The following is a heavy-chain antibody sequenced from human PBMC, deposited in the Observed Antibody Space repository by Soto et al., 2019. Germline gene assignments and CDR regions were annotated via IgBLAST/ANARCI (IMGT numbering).Heavy chain of an antibody. CDR3: ARRGGSAAMVRGVITAPYYYYYMDV. D-gene: IGHD3-10*01. V-gene: IGHV4-34*01. CDR2: INHSGST. Sequence: PSETLSLTCAVYGGSFSGYYWSWIRQPPGKGLEWIGEINHSGSTNYNPSLKSRVTISVDTSKNQFSLKLSSVTAADTAVYYCARRGGSAAMVRGVITAPYYYYYMDVWGKGTTVTVSS. CDR1: GGSFSGYY. J-gene: IGHJ6*03.